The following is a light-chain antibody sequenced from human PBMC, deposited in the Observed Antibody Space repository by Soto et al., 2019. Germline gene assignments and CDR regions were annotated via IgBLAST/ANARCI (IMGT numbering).Light chain of an antibody. CDR1: QSISIN. Sequence: EIVMTQSPATLSVSPWERAILSCRASQSISINLAWYQQKPGQAPRLLIYAASNRATGVPARFSGSGSGTDFTLTISRLEPADFAVYYCQQHETLITFGQGTRLQI. J-gene: IGKJ5*01. V-gene: IGKV3-15*01. CDR3: QQHETLIT. CDR2: AAS.